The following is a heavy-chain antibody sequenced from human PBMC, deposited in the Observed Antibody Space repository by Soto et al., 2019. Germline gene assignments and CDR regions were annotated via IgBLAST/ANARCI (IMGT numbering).Heavy chain of an antibody. Sequence: HPGGSLRLSCAASGFTFSSYAMSWVRQAPGKGLEWVSAISGSGGSTYYADSVKGRFTISRDNSKNTLYLQMNSLRAEDTAVYYCATSRYCSGGSCYYILVYWGQGTLVTVSS. CDR2: ISGSGGST. V-gene: IGHV3-23*01. CDR3: ATSRYCSGGSCYYILVY. J-gene: IGHJ4*02. CDR1: GFTFSSYA. D-gene: IGHD2-15*01.